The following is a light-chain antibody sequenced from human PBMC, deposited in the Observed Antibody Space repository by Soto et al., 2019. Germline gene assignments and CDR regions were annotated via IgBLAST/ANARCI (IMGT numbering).Light chain of an antibody. CDR2: GSF. Sequence: IVMTQSPVTLSASPGESATLSCRASQSVDNNVAWYQQKPGQAPRLLIVGSFARATGIPARFSGSGSGSEFTLTISGLQSEDFAVYYCQQYNDRPPITFGQGTRLAIK. V-gene: IGKV3-15*01. J-gene: IGKJ5*01. CDR3: QQYNDRPPIT. CDR1: QSVDNN.